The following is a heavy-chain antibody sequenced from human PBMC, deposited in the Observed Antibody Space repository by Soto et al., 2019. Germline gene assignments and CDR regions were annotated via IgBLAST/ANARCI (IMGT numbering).Heavy chain of an antibody. V-gene: IGHV3-74*01. CDR1: GFTFSGHW. J-gene: IGHJ4*02. Sequence: GGSLRLSCAASGFTFSGHWMHWVRQVPGKGLVWVSYINNDGTIIYADFVKGRFTVSRDNAMNTLYLQMNSLRAEDTAVYYCARGGGGFDFWSQGTLVTVSS. CDR3: ARGGGGFDF. CDR2: INNDGTI. D-gene: IGHD3-16*01.